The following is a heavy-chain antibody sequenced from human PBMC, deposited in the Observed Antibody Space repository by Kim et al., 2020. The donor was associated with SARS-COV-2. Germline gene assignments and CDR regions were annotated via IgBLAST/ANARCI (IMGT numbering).Heavy chain of an antibody. CDR1: GFTFSSYG. CDR3: ARVDLFGFGELSSHAFDI. J-gene: IGHJ3*02. Sequence: GGSLRLSCAASGFTFSSYGMHWVRQAPGKGLEWVAVIWYDGSNKYYADSVKGRFTISRDNSKNTLYLQMNSLRAEDTAVYYCARVDLFGFGELSSHAFDIWGQGTMVTVSS. D-gene: IGHD3-10*01. V-gene: IGHV3-33*01. CDR2: IWYDGSNK.